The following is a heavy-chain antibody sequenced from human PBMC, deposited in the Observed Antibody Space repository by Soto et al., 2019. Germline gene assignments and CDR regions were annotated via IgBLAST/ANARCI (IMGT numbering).Heavy chain of an antibody. CDR2: ISGGGGRT. V-gene: IGHV3-23*01. CDR3: AKDDNYYDSSGRPNWFDP. Sequence: EVQLLESGGNLVQSGGSLRLSCAASGFTFSSYAMSWVRQAPGKGLEWVSAISGGGGRTYYADSVKGRFTISRDNSKNTLYLQMNSLRAEDTAVYYCAKDDNYYDSSGRPNWFDPWGQGTLVTVSS. J-gene: IGHJ5*02. CDR1: GFTFSSYA. D-gene: IGHD3-22*01.